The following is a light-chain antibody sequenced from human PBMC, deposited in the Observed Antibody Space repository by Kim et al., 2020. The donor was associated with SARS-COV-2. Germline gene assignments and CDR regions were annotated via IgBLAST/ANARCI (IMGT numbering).Light chain of an antibody. CDR1: QSISSW. J-gene: IGKJ2*01. CDR2: KAS. CDR3: QQYNSYSYT. Sequence: ASVGDRVTIACRASQSISSWLAWYQQKPGKAPKLLIYKASSLESGVPSRFSGSGSGTEFTLTISSLQPDDFATYYCQQYNSYSYTFGQGTKLEI. V-gene: IGKV1-5*03.